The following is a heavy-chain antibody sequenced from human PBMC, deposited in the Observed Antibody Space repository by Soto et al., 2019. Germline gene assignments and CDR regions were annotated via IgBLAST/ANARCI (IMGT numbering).Heavy chain of an antibody. J-gene: IGHJ6*02. CDR1: GGSISSSSYY. CDR2: IYYSGST. V-gene: IGHV4-39*07. CDR3: ARYSYGSHYYYGMDV. D-gene: IGHD5-18*01. Sequence: SETLSLTCTVSGGSISSSSYYWGWIRQPPGKGLEWIGSIYYSGSTNYNPSLKSRVTISVDTSKNQFSLKLSSVTAADTAVYYCARYSYGSHYYYGMDVWGQGTTVTVSS.